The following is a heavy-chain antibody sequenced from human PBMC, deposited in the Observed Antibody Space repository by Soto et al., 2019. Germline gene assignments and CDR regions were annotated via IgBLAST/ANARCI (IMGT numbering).Heavy chain of an antibody. D-gene: IGHD5-12*01. V-gene: IGHV4-4*02. Sequence: QVQLQESGPGLVKPSGTLSLSCAVFGGSVSNNNWWSWVRQSPGNGLEWIGVIHHSGGTSYNPSLESRATLSVDKSKNELSLRLNYVTAADTAVYYCTKNSAYALDYWGLGILVTVSS. CDR3: TKNSAYALDY. J-gene: IGHJ4*02. CDR2: IHHSGGT. CDR1: GGSVSNNNW.